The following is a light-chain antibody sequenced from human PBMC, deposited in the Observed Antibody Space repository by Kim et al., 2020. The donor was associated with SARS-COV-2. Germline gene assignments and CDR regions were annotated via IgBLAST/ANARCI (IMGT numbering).Light chain of an antibody. CDR2: DTS. Sequence: EIVLTQSPVTVSLSPGEGATLSCRASQSISGELAWYQQKPGQAPRLLIYDTSNRASAIPARFSGSGSGTDFTLTISGLEPEDVAVYYCLQRRYWPLTFGGGTKVDIK. CDR3: LQRRYWPLT. CDR1: QSISGE. J-gene: IGKJ4*01. V-gene: IGKV3-11*01.